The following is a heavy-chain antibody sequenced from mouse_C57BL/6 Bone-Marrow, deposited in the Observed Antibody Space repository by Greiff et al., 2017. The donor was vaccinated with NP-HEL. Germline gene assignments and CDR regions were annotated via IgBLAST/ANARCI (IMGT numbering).Heavy chain of an antibody. V-gene: IGHV5-17*01. J-gene: IGHJ2*01. CDR2: ISSGSSTI. CDR3: ASLTTVVVSY. Sequence: EVKLQESGGGLVKPGGSLKLSCAASGFTLSDYGMHWVRQAPEKGLEWVAYISSGSSTIYYADTVKGRYTISRDNAKNTLFLQMTSLRSEDTAMYYCASLTTVVVSYWGQGATLTVSS. CDR1: GFTLSDYG. D-gene: IGHD1-1*01.